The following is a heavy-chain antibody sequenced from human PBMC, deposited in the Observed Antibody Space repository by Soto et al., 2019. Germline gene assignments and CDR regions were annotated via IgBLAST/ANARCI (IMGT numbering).Heavy chain of an antibody. CDR1: GGSISGHS. CDR3: VRGRSYSVYDF. D-gene: IGHD5-12*01. CDR2: IYPSGST. V-gene: IGHV4-4*07. Sequence: XGTLTLTCTVSGGSISGHSWVWIRQPAGKGLEWIGHIYPSGSTSYNPSLRSRVTMSLDTSSNQIFLNLTSVTAADTAVFYCVRGRSYSVYDFWGPGTLVTVSS. J-gene: IGHJ4*02.